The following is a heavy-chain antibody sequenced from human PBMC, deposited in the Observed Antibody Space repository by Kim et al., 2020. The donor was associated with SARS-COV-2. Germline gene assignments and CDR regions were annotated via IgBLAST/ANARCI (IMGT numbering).Heavy chain of an antibody. J-gene: IGHJ3*01. CDR2: IWFDGNNQ. Sequence: GGSLRLSCVALGFTFSAYGMHWVRQAPGKGLEWVAVIWFDGNNQYYGDSVKGRFTISRDNSRNILYLEMNSLRAEDTAVYYCEKAGNREPGDDDFDVWGQGTMVTVYS. D-gene: IGHD3-16*01. CDR3: EKAGNREPGDDDFDV. CDR1: GFTFSAYG. V-gene: IGHV3-33*06.